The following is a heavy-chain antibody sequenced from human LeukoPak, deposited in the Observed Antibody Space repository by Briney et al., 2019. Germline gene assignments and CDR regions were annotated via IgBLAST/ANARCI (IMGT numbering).Heavy chain of an antibody. CDR2: IYWDDDR. V-gene: IGHV2-5*02. Sequence: ESGPTLVKPTQTLTLTCTFSGFSLSTSGVGVGWIRQPPGKALEWLVIIYWDDDRRYSLSLKSRLTITKDTSKNQVVLTMTNMDPVDTATYYCARSLAASDDFDFWGQGTLVTVSS. CDR1: GFSLSTSGVG. CDR3: ARSLAASDDFDF. J-gene: IGHJ4*02. D-gene: IGHD6-13*01.